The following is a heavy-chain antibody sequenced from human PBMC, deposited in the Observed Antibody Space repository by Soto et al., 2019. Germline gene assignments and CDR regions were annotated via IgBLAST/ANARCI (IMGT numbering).Heavy chain of an antibody. J-gene: IGHJ5*02. CDR1: GFTFSTYW. CDR3: ARGVAHRYGFGDP. V-gene: IGHV3-74*01. D-gene: IGHD5-18*01. CDR2: ISGDGSST. Sequence: EVQLVESGGGLVQPGGSLRLSCAASGFTFSTYWMHWVRQAPGKGLVWVSRISGDGSSTSYADSVKGRFTISRDNAKDTLYLQLDSLSAEDTAVYYCARGVAHRYGFGDPWGQGTLVTVSS.